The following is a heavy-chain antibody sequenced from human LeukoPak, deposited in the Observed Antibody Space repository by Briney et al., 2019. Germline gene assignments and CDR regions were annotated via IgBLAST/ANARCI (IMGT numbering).Heavy chain of an antibody. CDR3: AKAWFGELLYFDY. D-gene: IGHD3-10*01. Sequence: PGGSLRLSCAASGFTFSSYWMSWVRQAPGKGLEWVSYISSSSSTIYYADSVKGRFTISRDNSKNTLYLQMNSLRAEDTAVYYCAKAWFGELLYFDYWGQGTLVTVSS. J-gene: IGHJ4*02. CDR1: GFTFSSYW. V-gene: IGHV3-48*01. CDR2: ISSSSSTI.